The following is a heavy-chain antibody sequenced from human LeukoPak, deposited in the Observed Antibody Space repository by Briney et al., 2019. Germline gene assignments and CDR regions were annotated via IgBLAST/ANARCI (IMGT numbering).Heavy chain of an antibody. V-gene: IGHV3-33*01. CDR3: ARDTLPRYCSGGSCPLGY. J-gene: IGHJ4*02. D-gene: IGHD2-15*01. CDR1: GFTFSSYG. Sequence: GSSLRLSCAASGFTFSSYGMHWVRQAPGKGLEWVAVIWYDGSNKYYADSVKGRFTISRDNSKNTLYLQMNSLRAEDTAVYYCARDTLPRYCSGGSCPLGYWGQGTLVTVSS. CDR2: IWYDGSNK.